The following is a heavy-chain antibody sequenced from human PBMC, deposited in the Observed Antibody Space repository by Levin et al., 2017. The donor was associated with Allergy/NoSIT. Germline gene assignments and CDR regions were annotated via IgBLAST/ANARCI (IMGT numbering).Heavy chain of an antibody. CDR2: TYYRSKWYS. V-gene: IGHV6-1*01. D-gene: IGHD7-27*01. J-gene: IGHJ4*02. CDR3: ARSADWGLDY. Sequence: SETLSLTCAISGDGVSSKDSAWNWIRQSPSRGLEWLGRTYYRSKWYSEYATSVKSRISINPDTSKNQFFLHLNSVTPGDAAVYDCARSADWGLDYWGQGTLVTVSS. CDR1: GDGVSSKDSA.